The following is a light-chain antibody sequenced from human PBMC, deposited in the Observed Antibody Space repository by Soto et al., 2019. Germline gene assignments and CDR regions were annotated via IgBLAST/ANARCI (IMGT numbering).Light chain of an antibody. V-gene: IGLV2-14*03. CDR2: EVS. CDR1: SSDVGAYDF. J-gene: IGLJ1*01. CDR3: SSYTSSSTRV. Sequence: QSALTQPASVSGSPVQSITISCTGTSSDVGAYDFVSWYQQHPDKAPKLMIYEVSNRPSGVSNRLSGSKSVNTATLTISGLQAEDEADYYCSSYTSSSTRVFGTGTKVTVL.